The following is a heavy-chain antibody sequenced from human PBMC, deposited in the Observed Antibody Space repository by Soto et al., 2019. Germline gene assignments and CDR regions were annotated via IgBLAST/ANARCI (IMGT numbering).Heavy chain of an antibody. J-gene: IGHJ5*02. V-gene: IGHV4-59*01. CDR1: GGSISSYY. CDR2: IYYSGST. Sequence: SETLSLTCTGSGGSISSYYWSWIRQPPGKGLEWIGYIYYSGSTNYNPSLKSRVTISVDTSKNQFSLKLSSVTAADTAVYYCARMEWLLGNWFDPWGQGTLVTVSS. D-gene: IGHD3-3*01. CDR3: ARMEWLLGNWFDP.